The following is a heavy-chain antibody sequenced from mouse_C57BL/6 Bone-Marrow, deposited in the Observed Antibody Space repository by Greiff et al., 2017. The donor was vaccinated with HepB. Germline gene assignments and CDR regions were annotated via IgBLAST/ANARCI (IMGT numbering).Heavy chain of an antibody. CDR3: ASGTRNAMDY. Sequence: VQLQQSGAELVRPGASVTLSCKASGYTFTDYEMHWVKQTPVHGLEWIGAIDPETGGTAYNQKFKGKAILTADKSSSTAYMHLSSLTSEDSAVYYCASGTRNAMDYWGQGTSVTVSS. V-gene: IGHV1-15*01. J-gene: IGHJ4*01. CDR1: GYTFTDYE. D-gene: IGHD3-3*01. CDR2: IDPETGGT.